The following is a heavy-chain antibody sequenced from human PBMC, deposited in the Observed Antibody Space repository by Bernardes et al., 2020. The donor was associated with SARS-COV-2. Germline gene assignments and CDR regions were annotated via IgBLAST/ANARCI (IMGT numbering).Heavy chain of an antibody. CDR2: ISAYNGNT. J-gene: IGHJ4*02. CDR3: ARESGYGDNGGGFDY. V-gene: IGHV1-18*01. Sequence: ASVKVSCKASGYTFTSYGISWVRQAPGQGLEWMGWISAYNGNTNYAQKLQDRVTMTTDTSTSTAYMELRSLRSDDTAVYYCARESGYGDNGGGFDYWGQGTLVTVSS. CDR1: GYTFTSYG. D-gene: IGHD4-17*01.